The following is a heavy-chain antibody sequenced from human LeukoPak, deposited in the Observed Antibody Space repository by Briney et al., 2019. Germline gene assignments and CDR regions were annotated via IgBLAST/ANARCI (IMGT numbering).Heavy chain of an antibody. V-gene: IGHV4-34*01. J-gene: IGHJ5*02. CDR1: GGSISSYY. CDR2: INHSGST. D-gene: IGHD5-12*01. CDR3: ASAYRRGYSGYS. Sequence: NPSETLSLTCTVSGGSISSYYWSWIRQPPGKGLEWIGEINHSGSTNYNPSLKSRVTISVDTSKNQFSLKLSSVTAADTAVYYCASAYRRGYSGYSWGQGTLVTVSS.